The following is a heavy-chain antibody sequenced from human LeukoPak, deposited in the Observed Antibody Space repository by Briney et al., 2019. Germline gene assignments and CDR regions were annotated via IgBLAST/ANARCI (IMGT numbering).Heavy chain of an antibody. CDR2: IYYSGST. Sequence: PSETLSLTCTVSGGSISSYYWSWIRQPPGKGLEWIGYIYYSGSTNYNPSLKSRVTISVDTSKNQFSLKLSSVTAADTAVYYCARGPYDFWSGHPLKSEGYYYGMDVWGQGTTVTVSS. CDR3: ARGPYDFWSGHPLKSEGYYYGMDV. J-gene: IGHJ6*02. CDR1: GGSISSYY. D-gene: IGHD3-3*01. V-gene: IGHV4-59*08.